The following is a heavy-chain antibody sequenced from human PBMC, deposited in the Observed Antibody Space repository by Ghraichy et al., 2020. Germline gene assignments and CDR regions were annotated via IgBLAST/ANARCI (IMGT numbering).Heavy chain of an antibody. CDR1: GSTFPSHS. V-gene: IGHV1-18*04. D-gene: IGHD2-21*01. J-gene: IGHJ3*02. Sequence: ASVKVSCKTSGSTFPSHSISWVRLAPRQLLEWMGLISPHNGNRYYAQKVQGRATMTTETSTSTAYMELRSLRSDDTTVYYCENTDSLDIWGQGTTLTVAS. CDR2: ISPHNGNR. CDR3: ENTDSLDI.